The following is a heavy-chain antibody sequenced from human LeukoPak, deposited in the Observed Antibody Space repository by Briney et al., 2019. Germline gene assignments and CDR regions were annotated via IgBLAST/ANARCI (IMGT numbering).Heavy chain of an antibody. CDR1: GHSINSGYY. J-gene: IGHJ4*02. Sequence: PSETLSLTCAVSGHSINSGYYWGWIRQLPGKGLEWIGSIYHSGSTYYNPSLKSRVTISVDTSKNQFSLKLSSVTAADTAVYYCARRTYYYDSGGPDYWGQGTQVTVSS. CDR2: IYHSGST. V-gene: IGHV4-38-2*01. CDR3: ARRTYYYDSGGPDY. D-gene: IGHD3-22*01.